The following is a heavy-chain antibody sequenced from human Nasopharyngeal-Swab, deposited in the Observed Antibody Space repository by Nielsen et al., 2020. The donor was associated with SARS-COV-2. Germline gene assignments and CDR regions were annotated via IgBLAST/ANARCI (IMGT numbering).Heavy chain of an antibody. V-gene: IGHV1-18*01. CDR3: ARVLEMATILVGYYYYMDV. CDR1: GYTFTSYG. CDR2: ISAYNGNT. D-gene: IGHD5-24*01. Sequence: ASVKVSCKASGYTFTSYGISWVRLAPGQGLEWMGWISAYNGNTNYAQKLQGRVTMTTDTSTSTAYMELRSLRSDDTAVYYCARVLEMATILVGYYYYMDVWGKGTTVTVSS. J-gene: IGHJ6*03.